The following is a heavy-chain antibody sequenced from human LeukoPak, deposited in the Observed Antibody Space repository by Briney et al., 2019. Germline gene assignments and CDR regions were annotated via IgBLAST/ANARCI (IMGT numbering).Heavy chain of an antibody. V-gene: IGHV1-8*01. CDR1: GYTFTSYD. CDR2: MNPNSGNT. Sequence: ASVKVSCKASGYTFTSYDINWVRQATGQGLEWMGWMNPNSGNTGYAQKFQGRVTMTRNTSISTAYMELSSLRSEDTAVYYCARGSHYDFWSGCYRPRMEDYWGQGTLVTVSS. D-gene: IGHD3-3*01. CDR3: ARGSHYDFWSGCYRPRMEDY. J-gene: IGHJ4*02.